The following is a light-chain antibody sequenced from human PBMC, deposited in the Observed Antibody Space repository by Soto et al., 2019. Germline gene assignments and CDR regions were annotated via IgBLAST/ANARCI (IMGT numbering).Light chain of an antibody. V-gene: IGLV2-14*01. J-gene: IGLJ2*01. CDR3: SSYTSASTRVV. CDR2: EVS. CDR1: SSDVGAYNY. Sequence: QSALTQPASVSGSPGQSITISCTGTSSDVGAYNYVSWYQQPPGKAPKLMIYEVSNRPSGVSDRFSGSKSDNTASLTISGLPAEDEGDYYCSSYTSASTRVVFGGGTKLTVL.